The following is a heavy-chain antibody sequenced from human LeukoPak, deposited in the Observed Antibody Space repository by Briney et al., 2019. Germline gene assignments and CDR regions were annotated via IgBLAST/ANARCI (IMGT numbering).Heavy chain of an antibody. J-gene: IGHJ3*02. CDR1: GFTFSSYA. CDR3: ARDSRTMTVVTPHDAFDI. D-gene: IGHD4-23*01. Sequence: GSLRLSCAASGFTFSSYAMSWVRQAPGKGLEWIGSIYYSGSTYYNPSLKSRVTISVDTSKNQFSLKLSSVTAADTAVYYCARDSRTMTVVTPHDAFDIWGQGTMVTVSS. V-gene: IGHV4-39*07. CDR2: IYYSGST.